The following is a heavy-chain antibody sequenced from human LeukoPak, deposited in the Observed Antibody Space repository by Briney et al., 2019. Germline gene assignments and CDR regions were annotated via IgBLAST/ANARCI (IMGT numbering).Heavy chain of an antibody. V-gene: IGHV3-53*01. CDR3: AKYDAGSGGLDP. CDR1: GFTVSSNF. D-gene: IGHD3-10*01. J-gene: IGHJ5*02. Sequence: GGSLRLSCAASGFTVSSNFMSWVRQALGKGLEWVSIIYVGDNIHYADSVRGRFTSSRDISKSTLYLEMNSLRAEDTAVYYCAKYDAGSGGLDPWGQGTLVTVSS. CDR2: IYVGDNI.